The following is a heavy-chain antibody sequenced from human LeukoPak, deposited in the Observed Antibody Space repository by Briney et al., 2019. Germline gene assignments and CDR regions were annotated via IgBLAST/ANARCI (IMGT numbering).Heavy chain of an antibody. CDR2: INPNSGGT. V-gene: IGHV1-2*02. J-gene: IGHJ6*02. Sequence: ASVKVSCKASGYTFTGYYMHWVRQAPGQGLEWMGWINPNSGGTNYAQKFQGRVTMTRDTSISTAYMELSRLRSDDTAVYYCARLAESGDSSGWYALFDYYGMDVWGQGTTVTVSS. CDR3: ARLAESGDSSGWYALFDYYGMDV. D-gene: IGHD6-19*01. CDR1: GYTFTGYY.